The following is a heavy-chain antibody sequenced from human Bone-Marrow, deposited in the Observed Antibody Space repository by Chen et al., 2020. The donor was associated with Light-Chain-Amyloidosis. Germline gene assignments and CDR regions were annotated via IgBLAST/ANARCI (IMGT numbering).Heavy chain of an antibody. Sequence: EVRLVESGGGVVKPGWSLRLSCEASGFSFSNAWVTWVRQAPGKGLEWLGRIKSESDGGTTAFAASVQGRFGISRDQTRNTVYLQMSSLKSDDTAIYYCASDGGLVVVEAAVWGQGTQVTVSS. D-gene: IGHD2-21*01. J-gene: IGHJ4*02. CDR1: GFSFSNAW. CDR2: IKSESDGGTT. V-gene: IGHV3-15*01. CDR3: ASDGGLVVVEAAV.